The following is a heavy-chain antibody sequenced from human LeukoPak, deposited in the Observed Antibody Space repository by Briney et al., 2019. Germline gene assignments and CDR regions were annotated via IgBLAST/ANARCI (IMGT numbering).Heavy chain of an antibody. CDR1: GFTFSNYA. Sequence: TGGSLRLSCTASGFTFSNYAMQWVRQAPGKGLEYVSSMTSYGGSAYHGNSVRGRYTISRDNSKNTLYLHMDRLRVDDTAVYYCTRSGIGMSGSRLPSDYWGKGTVVTVSS. V-gene: IGHV3-64*01. J-gene: IGHJ4*02. CDR3: TRSGIGMSGSRLPSDY. CDR2: MTSYGGSA. D-gene: IGHD1-26*01.